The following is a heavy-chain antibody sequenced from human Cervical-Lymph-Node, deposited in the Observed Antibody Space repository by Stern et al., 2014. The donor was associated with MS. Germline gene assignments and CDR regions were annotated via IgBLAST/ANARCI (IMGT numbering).Heavy chain of an antibody. J-gene: IGHJ5*02. CDR1: GGSFNNYY. Sequence: QVQLQESGPGLVKPSETLSLTCTVSGGSFNNYYWSWIRQPPGKGLEWIGEIYQAVSTTYNPSLKSRVTISLHTSKKQFSLRLTSVTAADTAVYYCARVDDCSGGTCFSTSWFDPWGQGTLVTVSS. CDR2: IYQAVST. CDR3: ARVDDCSGGTCFSTSWFDP. D-gene: IGHD2-15*01. V-gene: IGHV4-59*01.